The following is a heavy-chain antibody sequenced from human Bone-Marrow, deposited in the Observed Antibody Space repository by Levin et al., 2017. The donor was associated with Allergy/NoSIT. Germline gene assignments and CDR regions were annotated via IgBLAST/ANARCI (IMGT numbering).Heavy chain of an antibody. J-gene: IGHJ5*02. CDR2: IYSGGST. CDR3: ARGYCSSTSCYSGWFDP. Sequence: GESLKISCAASGFTVSSNYMSWVRQAPGKGLEWVSVIYSGGSTYYADSVKGRFTISRDNSKNTLYLQMNSLRAEDTAVYYCARGYCSSTSCYSGWFDPWGQGTLVTVSS. CDR1: GFTVSSNY. D-gene: IGHD2-2*01. V-gene: IGHV3-66*01.